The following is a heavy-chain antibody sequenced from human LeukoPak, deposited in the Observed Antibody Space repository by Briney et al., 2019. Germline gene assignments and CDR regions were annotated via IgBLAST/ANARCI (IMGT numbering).Heavy chain of an antibody. J-gene: IGHJ4*02. CDR1: GGSFSGYY. D-gene: IGHD2-15*01. V-gene: IGHV4-59*01. Sequence: PSETLSLTCAVYGGSFSGYYWSWIRQPPGKGLEWIGYIYYSGSTNYNPSLKSRVTISVDTSENQFSLKLRSVTAADTAVYYCAREDRGYDYWGQGTLVTVSS. CDR3: AREDRGYDY. CDR2: IYYSGST.